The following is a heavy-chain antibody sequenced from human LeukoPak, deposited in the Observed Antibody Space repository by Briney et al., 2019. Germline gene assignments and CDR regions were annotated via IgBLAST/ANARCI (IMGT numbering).Heavy chain of an antibody. CDR1: GFTFSDYY. CDR2: TSSSTTYT. Sequence: GGSLRLSCSASGFTFSDYYMSWIRQAPGKGLEWVSYTSSSTTYTNYADSVKGRFTISRDNAKNSLYLQMDSLRPDDTAVYYCATGRDYLIYWGQGTLVTVSS. V-gene: IGHV3-11*05. CDR3: ATGRDYLIY. J-gene: IGHJ4*02. D-gene: IGHD4-17*01.